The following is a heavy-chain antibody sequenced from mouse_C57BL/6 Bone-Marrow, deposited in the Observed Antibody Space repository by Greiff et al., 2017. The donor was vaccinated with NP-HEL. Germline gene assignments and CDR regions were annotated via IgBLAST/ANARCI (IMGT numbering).Heavy chain of an antibody. Sequence: VQLQQSGAELARPGASVKLSCKASGYTFTSYGISWVKQRTGQGLEWIGEIYPRSGNTYYNEKFKGKATLTADKSSSTAYMELRSLTSEDSAVYFCARYPHGCDDAYWGQGTLVTVSA. CDR1: GYTFTSYG. V-gene: IGHV1-81*01. CDR3: ARYPHGCDDAY. J-gene: IGHJ3*01. CDR2: IYPRSGNT. D-gene: IGHD3-3*01.